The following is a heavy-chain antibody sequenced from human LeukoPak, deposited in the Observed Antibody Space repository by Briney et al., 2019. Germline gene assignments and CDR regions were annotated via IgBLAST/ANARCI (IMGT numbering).Heavy chain of an antibody. Sequence: GASVKVSCKASGGTFSSYAISWVRQAPGQGREWMGRIIPIFGTANYAQKFQGRVTITTDESTSTAYMELSSLRSEDTAVYYCARSELPYYYDTSGYYLNWFDPWGQGTLVTVSS. CDR3: ARSELPYYYDTSGYYLNWFDP. CDR1: GGTFSSYA. V-gene: IGHV1-69*05. D-gene: IGHD3-22*01. CDR2: IIPIFGTA. J-gene: IGHJ5*02.